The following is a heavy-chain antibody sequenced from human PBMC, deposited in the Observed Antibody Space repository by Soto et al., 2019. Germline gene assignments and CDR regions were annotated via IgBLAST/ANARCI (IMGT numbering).Heavy chain of an antibody. CDR1: GYTFTGYY. D-gene: IGHD2-15*01. Sequence: ASVNVSCKASGYTFTGYYMHWVRQAPGQGLEWMGWINPNSGGTNYAQKFQGWVTMTRDTSISTAYMELNRLTSDDTAVYYCALGYCSGGSCYDGFDPWGQGTLVTVSS. CDR2: INPNSGGT. V-gene: IGHV1-2*04. CDR3: ALGYCSGGSCYDGFDP. J-gene: IGHJ5*02.